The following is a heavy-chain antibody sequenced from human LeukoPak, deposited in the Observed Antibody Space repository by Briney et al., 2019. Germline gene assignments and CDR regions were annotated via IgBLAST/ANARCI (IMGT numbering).Heavy chain of an antibody. CDR3: AKGGGSIFFDY. CDR2: ISGGGGST. J-gene: IGHJ4*02. Sequence: PGGSLRLSCVASGFTFSNSAMSWVRQAPGKGLEWVSAISGGGGSTYYADSVKGRFTISRDNSKNTLYLQMNSLRAEDTAVYYCAKGGGSIFFDYWGQGTLVTVSS. D-gene: IGHD1-26*01. CDR1: GFTFSNSA. V-gene: IGHV3-23*01.